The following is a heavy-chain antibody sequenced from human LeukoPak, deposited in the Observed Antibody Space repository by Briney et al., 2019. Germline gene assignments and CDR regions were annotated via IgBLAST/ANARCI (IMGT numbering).Heavy chain of an antibody. D-gene: IGHD2-2*01. J-gene: IGHJ5*02. V-gene: IGHV4-61*02. CDR2: IYTSGST. Sequence: SETLSLTCTVSGGSISSSSYYWSWIRQPAGKGLVWIGRIYTSGSTNYNPSLKSRVTMSVDTSKNQLSLKLSSVTAADTAVYYCARDQSRHCSSTSYYGRADWFDPWGQGTLVTVSS. CDR1: GGSISSSSYY. CDR3: ARDQSRHCSSTSYYGRADWFDP.